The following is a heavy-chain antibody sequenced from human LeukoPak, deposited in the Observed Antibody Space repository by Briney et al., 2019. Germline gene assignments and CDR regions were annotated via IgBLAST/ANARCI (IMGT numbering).Heavy chain of an antibody. CDR3: ARGGYDFWSGFLKD. J-gene: IGHJ4*02. CDR2: IYHSGST. CDR1: GGSINSSNW. V-gene: IGHV4-4*02. Sequence: SGTLSLTCAVSGGSINSSNWWSWVRQPPGKGLKWIGEIYHSGSTNYNPSLKSRVTMSVDTSKNQLSLKLSSVTAADTAVYYCARGGYDFWSGFLKDWGQGTLVTVSS. D-gene: IGHD3-3*01.